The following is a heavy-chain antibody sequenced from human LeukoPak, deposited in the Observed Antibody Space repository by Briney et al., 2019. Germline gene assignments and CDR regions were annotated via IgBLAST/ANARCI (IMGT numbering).Heavy chain of an antibody. D-gene: IGHD3-10*01. CDR2: IGGAGT. V-gene: IGHV3-23*01. J-gene: IGHJ4*02. CDR1: GFIFGSYA. Sequence: GGSLRVSCAAPGFIFGSYAMTWVRQAPGRGLEWVAAIGGAGTYYADSVKGRFTISRDNSKNTLYLQMNSLRAEDTAVYYCAKNLDASGSYFPDEWGQGTLVTVSS. CDR3: AKNLDASGSYFPDE.